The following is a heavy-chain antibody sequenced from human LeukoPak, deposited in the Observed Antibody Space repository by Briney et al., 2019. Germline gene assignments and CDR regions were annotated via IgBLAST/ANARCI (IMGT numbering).Heavy chain of an antibody. J-gene: IGHJ4*02. D-gene: IGHD3-22*01. CDR1: GGSISSGSYY. CDR2: IYTSGST. V-gene: IGHV4-61*02. CDR3: ARMGTYDSSGIHLDY. Sequence: SETLSLTCTVSGGSISSGSYYWSWIRQPAGKGLEWIGRIYTSGSTNYNPSLKSRVTISVDTSKNQFSLKLSSVTAADTAVYYCARMGTYDSSGIHLDYWGQGTLVTVSS.